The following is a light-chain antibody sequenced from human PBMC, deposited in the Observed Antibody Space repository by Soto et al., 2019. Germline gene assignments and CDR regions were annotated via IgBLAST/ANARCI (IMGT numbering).Light chain of an antibody. V-gene: IGKV3-15*01. CDR1: QSINSE. J-gene: IGKJ2*01. CDR2: GAS. Sequence: EIVMTQSPATLSLSPGARAALSCRASQSINSELAWYQQKPGQPPRLLIYGASTRAPGVPARFTGSESGSEFTLTISGLQSEDFAVYYCQQGHNWPLTFGQGTRLEI. CDR3: QQGHNWPLT.